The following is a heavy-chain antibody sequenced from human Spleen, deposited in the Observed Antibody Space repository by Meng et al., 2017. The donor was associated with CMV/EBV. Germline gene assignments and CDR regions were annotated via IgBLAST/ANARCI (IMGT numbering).Heavy chain of an antibody. CDR2: ITYDGSNK. CDR3: ARAEVGALGY. D-gene: IGHD1-26*01. CDR1: GFTFRSSA. J-gene: IGHJ4*02. Sequence: QVHLVESGGGVVRPGRSLSLAWAASGFTFRSSAMVWFRQAPGKGVEWVAVITYDGSNKYYADSVKGRFTISRDNSKNTLYLQMNSLRAEDTAVYYCARAEVGALGYWGQGTLVTVSS. V-gene: IGHV3-30-3*01.